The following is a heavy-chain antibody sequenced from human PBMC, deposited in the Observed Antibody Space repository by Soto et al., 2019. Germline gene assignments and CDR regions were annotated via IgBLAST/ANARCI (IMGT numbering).Heavy chain of an antibody. CDR3: ARQLHSSDIVVVPAAIDRFDP. CDR1: GYSFTSYW. J-gene: IGHJ5*02. CDR2: IYPGDSDT. Sequence: GESLKISCKGSGYSFTSYWIGWVRQMPGKGLEWMGIIYPGDSDTRYSPSFQGQVTISADKSISTAYLQWSSLKASDTAMYYCARQLHSSDIVVVPAAIDRFDPWGQGTLVTVSS. V-gene: IGHV5-51*01. D-gene: IGHD2-2*02.